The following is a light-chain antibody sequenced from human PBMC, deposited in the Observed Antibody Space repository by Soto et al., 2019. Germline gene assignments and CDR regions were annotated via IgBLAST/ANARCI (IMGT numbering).Light chain of an antibody. CDR3: SSYTTNNTRV. CDR1: SSDVGGYDY. CDR2: DVS. J-gene: IGLJ3*02. Sequence: QSAPTQPASVSGSPGQSIAISCTGTSSDVGGYDYVSWYQQHPGKAPKLMIFDVSDRPSGVSNRFSGSKSGNTASLTISGLQAEDEADYYCSSYTTNNTRVFGGGTKLTVL. V-gene: IGLV2-14*03.